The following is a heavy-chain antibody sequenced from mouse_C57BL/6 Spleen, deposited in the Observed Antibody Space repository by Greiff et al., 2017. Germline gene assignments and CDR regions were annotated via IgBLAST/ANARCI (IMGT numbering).Heavy chain of an antibody. D-gene: IGHD1-1*01. J-gene: IGHJ4*01. CDR3: TRWTTGDYYAMDY. CDR2: IYPGNSDT. CDR1: GYTFTSYW. V-gene: IGHV1-5*01. Sequence: VQLQQSGTVLARPGASVKMSCKTSGYTFTSYWMHWVKQRPGQGLEWIGAIYPGNSDTSYNQKFKGKAKLTAVTSASTAYMELSSLTNEDSAVYYCTRWTTGDYYAMDYWGQGTSVTVSS.